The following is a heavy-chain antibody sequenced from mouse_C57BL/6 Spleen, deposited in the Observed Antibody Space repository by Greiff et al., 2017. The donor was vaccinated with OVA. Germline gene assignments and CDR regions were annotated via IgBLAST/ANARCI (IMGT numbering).Heavy chain of an antibody. Sequence: QVQLKESGPGLVQPSQSLSITCTVSGFSLTSYGVHWVRQSPGKGLEWLGVIWSGGSTDYNAAFISRLSISKDNSKSQVFFKMNSLQADDTAIYYCARNLYDYDRYFDVWGTGTTVTVSS. CDR3: ARNLYDYDRYFDV. CDR2: IWSGGST. V-gene: IGHV2-2*01. D-gene: IGHD2-4*01. J-gene: IGHJ1*03. CDR1: GFSLTSYG.